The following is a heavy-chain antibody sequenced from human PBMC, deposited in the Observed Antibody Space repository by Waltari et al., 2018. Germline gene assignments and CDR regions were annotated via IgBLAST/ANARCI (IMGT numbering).Heavy chain of an antibody. CDR3: ARDKSYSSSSYFDY. Sequence: QLQLQESGPGLVKPSETLSLTCTVSGGSISSSSYYWGWIRQPPGKGLEWIGSIYYSGSTYYNPSLQGRVTISGDTSKNQFSLKLSSVTAADTAVYYCARDKSYSSSSYFDYWGQGTLVTVSS. CDR1: GGSISSSSYY. CDR2: IYYSGST. V-gene: IGHV4-39*07. D-gene: IGHD6-6*01. J-gene: IGHJ4*02.